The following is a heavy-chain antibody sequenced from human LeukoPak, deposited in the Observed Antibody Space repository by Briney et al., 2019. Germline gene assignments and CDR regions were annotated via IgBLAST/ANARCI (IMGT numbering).Heavy chain of an antibody. CDR2: IYYSGST. J-gene: IGHJ6*02. Sequence: PSETLSLTCTVSGGSITSGDYCWSWIRQRPGKGLEWIGHIYYSGSTYYNPSLKTRVTISVDTSRKVYSLNLRSVTAADTAVYYCARDQGSGSSYGSGSHYSSYYGMDVWGQGTTVTVSS. CDR1: GGSITSGDYC. CDR3: ARDQGSGSSYGSGSHYSSYYGMDV. V-gene: IGHV4-31*03. D-gene: IGHD3-10*01.